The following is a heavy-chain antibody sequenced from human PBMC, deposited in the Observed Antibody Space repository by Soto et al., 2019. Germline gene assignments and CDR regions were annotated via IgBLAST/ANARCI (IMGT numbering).Heavy chain of an antibody. CDR3: ARSRRLGYCSSTSCQGYFDY. CDR2: IKQDGSEK. V-gene: IGHV3-7*01. CDR1: GFTFSSYW. D-gene: IGHD2-2*01. J-gene: IGHJ4*02. Sequence: GGSLRLSCAASGFTFSSYWMSWVRQAPGKGLEWVAKIKQDGSEKYYVDSVKGRFTISRDNAKNSLFLQMNSLRAEDTAVYYCARSRRLGYCSSTSCQGYFDYWGQGTLVTVSS.